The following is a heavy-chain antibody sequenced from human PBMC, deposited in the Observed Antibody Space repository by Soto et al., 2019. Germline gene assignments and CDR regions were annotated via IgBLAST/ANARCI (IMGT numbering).Heavy chain of an antibody. Sequence: LRLSCAASGFTFSDYYMSWIRQAPGKGLEWVSYISSSGSTIYYADSVKGRFTISRDNAKNSLYLQMNSLRAEDTAVYYCAYDSSGYYYVGHDAFDIWGQGTMVTVSS. CDR2: ISSSGSTI. CDR1: GFTFSDYY. V-gene: IGHV3-11*01. D-gene: IGHD3-22*01. J-gene: IGHJ3*02. CDR3: AYDSSGYYYVGHDAFDI.